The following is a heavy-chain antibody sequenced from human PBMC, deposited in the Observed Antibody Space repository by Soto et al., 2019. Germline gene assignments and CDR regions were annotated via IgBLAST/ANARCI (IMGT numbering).Heavy chain of an antibody. J-gene: IGHJ4*02. CDR2: IYSSGST. V-gene: IGHV4-59*01. Sequence: SETMSLRFTVSGGSSVTYYLHWIPPPPGKGLEWIGYIYSSGSTHYNPSLQNRVTISIDTSKNQVSLKVNSVTAADTAVYYCARDHPHSYGVYYFDYWGQGTPVTVS. D-gene: IGHD5-18*01. CDR3: ARDHPHSYGVYYFDY. CDR1: GGSSVTYY.